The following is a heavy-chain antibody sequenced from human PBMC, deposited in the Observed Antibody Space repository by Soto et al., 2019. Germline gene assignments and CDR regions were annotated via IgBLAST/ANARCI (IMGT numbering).Heavy chain of an antibody. J-gene: IGHJ4*01. CDR1: GVSINGYY. CDR2: ISYSGTY. D-gene: IGHD3-3*01. V-gene: IGHV4-59*13. Sequence: QVQLKESGPGLVKPSETLSLTCTFSGVSINGYYWGWVRQPPGKGLEWIGYISYSGTYSYSPSLKSRVTISADSSRNQFSLTLTSVTAADTAVYFCAKSYDFWGGSYGGAYFDYWGPGKMVTVSS. CDR3: AKSYDFWGGSYGGAYFDY.